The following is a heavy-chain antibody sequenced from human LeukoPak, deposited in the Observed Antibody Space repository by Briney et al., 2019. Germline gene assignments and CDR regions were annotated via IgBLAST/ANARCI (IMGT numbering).Heavy chain of an antibody. CDR1: GYTFTGYY. D-gene: IGHD3-16*02. Sequence: GASVKVSCKASGYTFTGYYMHWVRQAPGQGLEWMGWINPNSGGTNYAQRFQGRVTMTRDTSISTAYMELSRLRSDDTALYYCARPRDLYDYVWGSYRYYFDYWGQGTLVTVSS. CDR2: INPNSGGT. J-gene: IGHJ4*02. V-gene: IGHV1-2*02. CDR3: ARPRDLYDYVWGSYRYYFDY.